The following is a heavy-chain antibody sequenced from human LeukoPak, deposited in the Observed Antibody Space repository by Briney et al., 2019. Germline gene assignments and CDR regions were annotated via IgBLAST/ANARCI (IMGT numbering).Heavy chain of an antibody. CDR3: ARHRSGTTTDY. CDR2: IYYTGST. D-gene: IGHD1-7*01. J-gene: IGHJ4*02. Sequence: SETLSLTCTVSGGSISSDYWSWIRQPPGKGRVWIGYIYYTGSTNYNPSLKSRVTISVDTSKNQFSLKLGSVTAADTAVYYCARHRSGTTTDYWGQGTLVTVSS. CDR1: GGSISSDY. V-gene: IGHV4-59*08.